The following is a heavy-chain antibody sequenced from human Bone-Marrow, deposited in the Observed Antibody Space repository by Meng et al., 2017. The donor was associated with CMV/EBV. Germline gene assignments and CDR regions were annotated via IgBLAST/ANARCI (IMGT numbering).Heavy chain of an antibody. D-gene: IGHD2-15*01. V-gene: IGHV4-34*01. CDR3: ARQVRIKAAAFDI. CDR2: INHSGST. J-gene: IGHJ3*02. CDR1: GGSFSGYY. Sequence: SETLSLTCAVYGGSFSGYYWSWIRQPPGKGLEWIGEINHSGSTYYNPSLKSRVTISVDTSKNQFSLKLSSVTAADTAVYYCARQVRIKAAAFDIWGQGTMVTVSS.